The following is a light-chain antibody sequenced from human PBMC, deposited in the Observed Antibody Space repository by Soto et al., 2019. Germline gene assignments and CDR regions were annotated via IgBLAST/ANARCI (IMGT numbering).Light chain of an antibody. Sequence: IVMTQSPLSLPVTPGEPASISCRSSQSLLHSYGYNYLDRYLQKPGQSPQLLISLGSNRASGVPARFSGSGSATDFTLNITRVEAEDFGVYSCMQALQSPYTFGQGTKLEIK. J-gene: IGKJ2*01. V-gene: IGKV2-28*01. CDR3: MQALQSPYT. CDR2: LGS. CDR1: QSLLHSYGYNY.